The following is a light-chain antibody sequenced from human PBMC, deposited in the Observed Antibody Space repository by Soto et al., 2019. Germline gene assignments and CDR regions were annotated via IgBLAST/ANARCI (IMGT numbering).Light chain of an antibody. CDR1: SSNLGAGYD. Sequence: QAVVTQPPSVSGAPGQRVTLSCTGNSSNLGAGYDVHWYQQLPGAAPKLVIFGNRNRPSGVPERFSGSKSGTSASLAITGLQAEDAADYYCPAYDHSLTASVFGGGTKLTVL. V-gene: IGLV1-40*01. CDR2: GNR. J-gene: IGLJ3*02. CDR3: PAYDHSLTASV.